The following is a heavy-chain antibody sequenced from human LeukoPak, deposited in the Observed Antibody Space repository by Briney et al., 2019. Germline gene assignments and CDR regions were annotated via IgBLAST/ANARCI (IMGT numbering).Heavy chain of an antibody. CDR2: IYYSGST. D-gene: IGHD6-13*01. CDR3: ARQLSSSWYLFDY. J-gene: IGHJ4*02. Sequence: SETLSLTCTVSGGSISSSSYYWGWIRQPPGKGLEWIGSIYYSGSTYYNPSLKSRVTIPVDTSKNQFSLKLSSVTAADTAVYYCARQLSSSWYLFDYWGQGTLVTVSS. CDR1: GGSISSSSYY. V-gene: IGHV4-39*01.